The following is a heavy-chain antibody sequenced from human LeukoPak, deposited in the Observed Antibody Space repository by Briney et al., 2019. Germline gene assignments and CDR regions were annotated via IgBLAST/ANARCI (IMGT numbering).Heavy chain of an antibody. D-gene: IGHD5-18*01. CDR3: ARAVGGYSYGYYAFDI. J-gene: IGHJ3*02. CDR1: GGSIRNYY. CDR2: VSNSGST. Sequence: SETLSLTCSVSGGSIRNYYWTWIRQPPEKGLEWIGHVSNSGSTKYNPSLKSRVTISIDTSKKHFSLKLSSVTAADTAVYYCARAVGGYSYGYYAFDIWGQGTMVTVPS. V-gene: IGHV4-59*01.